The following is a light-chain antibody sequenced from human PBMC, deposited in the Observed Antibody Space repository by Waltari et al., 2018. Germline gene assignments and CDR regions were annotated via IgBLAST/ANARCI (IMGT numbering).Light chain of an antibody. CDR3: QQSYNAPYT. CDR2: VAS. J-gene: IGKJ2*01. CDR1: RSISGY. V-gene: IGKV1-39*01. Sequence: DIQMTQSPSSVSASVGDRVTISCRASRSISGYLNWYQQKPGKAPKFLIYVASSLQSGVPSRFSGSGSGTYFTLTITSLRPEDFATYYCQQSYNAPYTFGQGTNLEIK.